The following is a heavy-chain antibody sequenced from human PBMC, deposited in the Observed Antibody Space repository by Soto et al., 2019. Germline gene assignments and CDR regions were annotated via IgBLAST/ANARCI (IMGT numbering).Heavy chain of an antibody. CDR3: ARRCSSTTCYDY. J-gene: IGHJ4*02. D-gene: IGHD2-2*01. Sequence: SETLSLTCTVSGGSISGSGYFWGWIRQPPGKGLEWIGSIYYSGTTYYNPSLKSRVTISVDTSKSQFFLKLTSVTASDTAVYYCARRCSSTTCYDYWGQGTLVT. V-gene: IGHV4-39*01. CDR1: GGSISGSGYF. CDR2: IYYSGTT.